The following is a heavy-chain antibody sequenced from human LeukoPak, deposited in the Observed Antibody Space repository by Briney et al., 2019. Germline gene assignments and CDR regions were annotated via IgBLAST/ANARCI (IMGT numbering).Heavy chain of an antibody. V-gene: IGHV3-7*01. D-gene: IGHD3-3*01. Sequence: GGSLRLSCAASGFTFSSYWMKWVRQPSGKGLEWVATINPDGSEKLYVDSVKGRFTISRDNAENSLYLQMNSLRAEDTAAYYCATYYDFWSAYRSDYWGQGTLVTVSS. CDR3: ATYYDFWSAYRSDY. CDR1: GFTFSSYW. J-gene: IGHJ4*02. CDR2: INPDGSEK.